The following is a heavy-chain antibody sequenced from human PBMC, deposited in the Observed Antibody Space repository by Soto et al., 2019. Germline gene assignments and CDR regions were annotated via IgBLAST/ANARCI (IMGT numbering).Heavy chain of an antibody. Sequence: GSVKVSCKASGYTFTSYYMHWVRQAPVQGLEWMGIINPSGGSTSYAQKFQGRVTMTRDTSTSTVYMELSSLRSEDTAVYYCALYSGSYYYFDYWGQGTLVTVSS. D-gene: IGHD1-26*01. CDR1: GYTFTSYY. V-gene: IGHV1-46*01. J-gene: IGHJ4*02. CDR3: ALYSGSYYYFDY. CDR2: INPSGGST.